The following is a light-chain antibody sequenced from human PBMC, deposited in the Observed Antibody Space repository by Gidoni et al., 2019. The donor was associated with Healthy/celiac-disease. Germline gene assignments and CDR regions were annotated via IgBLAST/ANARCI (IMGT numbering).Light chain of an antibody. CDR2: GAY. Sequence: ETVSTQSPGTLSLSPGEIATLSCKASQSVSSSYLAWYQQKPGQAPRLLIYGAYSRATGIPDRFSGSGSGTDFTLTISRLEPEDFAVYYCQQYGSSPPITFGQGTRLEIK. CDR3: QQYGSSPPIT. V-gene: IGKV3-20*01. J-gene: IGKJ5*01. CDR1: QSVSSSY.